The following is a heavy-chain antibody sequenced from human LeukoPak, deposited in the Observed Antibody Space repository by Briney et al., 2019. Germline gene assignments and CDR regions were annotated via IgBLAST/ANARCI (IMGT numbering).Heavy chain of an antibody. CDR1: GFTFDAHT. CDR3: VRQMVRGVQGPFDI. J-gene: IGHJ3*02. D-gene: IGHD3-10*01. Sequence: GGSTRLSCAASGFTFDAHTMHWVRQAPGKGLEWVSLITWDGVSPYYSDSVKGRFTTSRDNRRNSLYLQMNSLKTEDTALYYCVRQMVRGVQGPFDIWGQGTMVTVSS. CDR2: ITWDGVSP. V-gene: IGHV3-43*01.